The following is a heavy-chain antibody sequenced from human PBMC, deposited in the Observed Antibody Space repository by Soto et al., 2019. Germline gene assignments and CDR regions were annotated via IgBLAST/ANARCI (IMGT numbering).Heavy chain of an antibody. J-gene: IGHJ4*02. CDR1: GLTVSRNY. CDR2: IYGGDDT. CDR3: ARRGYEYESSGYYPLFDY. Sequence: PGGSLRLSCAASGLTVSRNYMGWVRQAPGTGLEWVSLIYGGDDTYYADSVKGRFTISRDNSKNTLDLQMNSLRVEDTAVYYCARRGYEYESSGYYPLFDYWGQGTLVTVSS. V-gene: IGHV3-53*01. D-gene: IGHD3-22*01.